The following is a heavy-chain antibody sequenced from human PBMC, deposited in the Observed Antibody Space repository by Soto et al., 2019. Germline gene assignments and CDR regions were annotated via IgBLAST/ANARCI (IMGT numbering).Heavy chain of an antibody. J-gene: IGHJ4*02. CDR1: GYSFATYG. V-gene: IGHV1-18*04. CDR3: ATEPIYYNDGSGYYPLGH. CDR2: ISAHNGDT. D-gene: IGHD3-22*01. Sequence: GASVKVSCKASGYSFATYGFSWVRRAPGQGLECVGWISAHNGDTHYSQKFQGRVTLTTDTSTNTGYMELRSLTSDDTAVYFCATEPIYYNDGSGYYPLGHWGQGTLVTVPQ.